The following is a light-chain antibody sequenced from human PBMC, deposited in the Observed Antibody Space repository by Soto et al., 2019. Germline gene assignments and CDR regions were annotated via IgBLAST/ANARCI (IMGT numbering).Light chain of an antibody. CDR2: RAS. Sequence: EIVLTQSPATLSLSPGERATLSCRASQSVSSDYVAWYRQKPGQVPTVLIYRASTRATGIPDRFSGSGSGTDFTLTISRVEPEDFAVYYCQQYGSSPLTFGGGTRVEIK. J-gene: IGKJ4*01. V-gene: IGKV3-20*01. CDR3: QQYGSSPLT. CDR1: QSVSSDY.